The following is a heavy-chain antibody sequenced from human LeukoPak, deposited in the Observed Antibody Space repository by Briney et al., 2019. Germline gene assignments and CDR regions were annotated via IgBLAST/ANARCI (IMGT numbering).Heavy chain of an antibody. V-gene: IGHV4-61*02. CDR2: VFNSGTT. J-gene: IGHJ3*02. Sequence: SETLSLTCTVSGGSISSATDYWSWIRQPAGKGLEWIGRVFNSGTTNYNPSLKSRVTISVDKSKNQFSLKLSSVTAADTAVYYCARDFRHYDILTGYSMEAFDIWGQGTMVTVSS. CDR1: GGSISSATDY. CDR3: ARDFRHYDILTGYSMEAFDI. D-gene: IGHD3-9*01.